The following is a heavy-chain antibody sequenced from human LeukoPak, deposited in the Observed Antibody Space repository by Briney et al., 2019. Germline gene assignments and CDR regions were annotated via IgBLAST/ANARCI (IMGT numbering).Heavy chain of an antibody. D-gene: IGHD1-26*01. CDR1: GYSFTSYW. J-gene: IGHJ6*03. Sequence: GESLKISCKGSGYSFTSYWIGWVRQMPGKGLEWMGIIYPGDSDTRYSPSFQGQVTISADKSISTAYLQWSSLKASDTAMYYCARHLLLGDYYYYYDMDVWGKGTTVTASS. CDR3: ARHLLLGDYYYYYDMDV. V-gene: IGHV5-51*01. CDR2: IYPGDSDT.